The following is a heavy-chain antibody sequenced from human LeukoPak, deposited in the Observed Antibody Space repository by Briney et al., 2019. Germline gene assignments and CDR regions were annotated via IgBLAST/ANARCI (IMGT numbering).Heavy chain of an antibody. CDR2: IYYSGST. Sequence: LRLSCAASGFTFSDYYMSWIRQAPGKGLEWLGSIYYSGSTYYNPSLKSRVTISVDTSKNQFSLKLSSVTAADTAVYYCARDPGRQLLDPHWFDPWGQGTLVTVSS. D-gene: IGHD2-2*01. CDR3: ARDPGRQLLDPHWFDP. J-gene: IGHJ5*02. CDR1: GFTFSDYY. V-gene: IGHV4-38-2*02.